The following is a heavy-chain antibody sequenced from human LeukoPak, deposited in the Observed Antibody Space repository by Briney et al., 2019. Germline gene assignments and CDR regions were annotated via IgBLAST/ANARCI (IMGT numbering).Heavy chain of an antibody. CDR2: IYPGDSDT. D-gene: IGHD6-19*01. V-gene: IGHV5-51*01. J-gene: IGHJ4*02. Sequence: PGESLKISCKGSGYSFTSYWIGWVRQMPGKGLEWMGIIYPGDSDTRYSPSFQGQVTISADKSISTAYLQWSSLKASDTATYYCARAGYSSGWFAYYFDCWGQGTLVTVSS. CDR1: GYSFTSYW. CDR3: ARAGYSSGWFAYYFDC.